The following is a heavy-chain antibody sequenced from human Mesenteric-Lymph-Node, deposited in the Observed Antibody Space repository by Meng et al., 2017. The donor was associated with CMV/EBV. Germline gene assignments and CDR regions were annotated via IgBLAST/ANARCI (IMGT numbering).Heavy chain of an antibody. D-gene: IGHD3-22*01. Sequence: GESLKISCAASGFTFSSYGMHWVRQAPGKGLEWVANIKQDGSEKYYVDSVKGRFTISRDNAKNSLYLQMNSLRAEDTAVYYCARDGDYYDSSGSPYYFDYWGQGTLVTVSS. CDR3: ARDGDYYDSSGSPYYFDY. CDR2: IKQDGSEK. J-gene: IGHJ4*02. V-gene: IGHV3-7*01. CDR1: GFTFSSYG.